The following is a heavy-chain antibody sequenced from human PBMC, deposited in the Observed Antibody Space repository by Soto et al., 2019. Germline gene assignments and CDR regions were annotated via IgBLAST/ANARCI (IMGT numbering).Heavy chain of an antibody. Sequence: GESLKISCKASAYSFTNYWITCVRQSPGKGLEWMGRIDPSDSYANYGPSFQGHVALSVDKSINTALLQWKSLDASDTGMYFCERRRSDWKWLDHWGQGNMVTVSS. V-gene: IGHV5-10-1*01. CDR3: ERRRSDWKWLDH. D-gene: IGHD5-12*01. J-gene: IGHJ4*02. CDR1: AYSFTNYW. CDR2: IDPSDSYA.